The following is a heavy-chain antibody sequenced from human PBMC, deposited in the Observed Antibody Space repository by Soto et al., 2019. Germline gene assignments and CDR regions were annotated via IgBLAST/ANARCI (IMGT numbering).Heavy chain of an antibody. V-gene: IGHV3-66*01. Sequence: GGSLRLSCAASGFTVSSNYMSWVRQAPGKGLEWVSVIYSGGSTYYADSVKGRFTISRDNSKNTLYLQMNSLRAEDTAVYYCASGYSSGWYRVYFQHWGQGTLVTVSA. J-gene: IGHJ1*01. CDR3: ASGYSSGWYRVYFQH. CDR1: GFTVSSNY. D-gene: IGHD6-19*01. CDR2: IYSGGST.